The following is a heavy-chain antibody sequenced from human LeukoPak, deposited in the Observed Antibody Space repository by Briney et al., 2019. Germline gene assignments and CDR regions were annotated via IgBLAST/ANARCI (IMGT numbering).Heavy chain of an antibody. V-gene: IGHV3-9*01. Sequence: PGGSLRLSRAASGFTFYDYAMHWVRQAPGKGLEWVSHISWNSGSITYADSVKGRFTISRDNAKNSLYLQMNSLRAEDTALYYCVKSPGYNCGSSVYFDYWGQGTLVTVSS. CDR1: GFTFYDYA. J-gene: IGHJ4*02. CDR3: VKSPGYNCGSSVYFDY. CDR2: ISWNSGSI. D-gene: IGHD1-1*01.